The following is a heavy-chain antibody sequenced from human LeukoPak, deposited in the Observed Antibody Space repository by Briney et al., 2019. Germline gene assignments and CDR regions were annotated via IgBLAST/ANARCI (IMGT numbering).Heavy chain of an antibody. Sequence: SETLSLTCTVSGGPISSDYWTWIRQPPGKGLEWIGCIYHSGTTNYNPSLKSRVTMSIDTSKNQFSLKLSSVTAADTAVYYCARHLNTPMVKAHFDYRGQGTLITVSS. V-gene: IGHV4-59*08. J-gene: IGHJ4*02. D-gene: IGHD5-18*01. CDR1: GGPISSDY. CDR2: IYHSGTT. CDR3: ARHLNTPMVKAHFDY.